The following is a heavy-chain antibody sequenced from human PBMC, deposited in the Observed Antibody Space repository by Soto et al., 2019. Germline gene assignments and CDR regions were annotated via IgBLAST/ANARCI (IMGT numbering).Heavy chain of an antibody. Sequence: GGSLRLSCAASGFKFSNYAMSWVRQAPGKGLEWVSLISATGGGTYYADSVRGRFTISRDNSHNTLYLQVHSLTAEDTAVHYCAKDRRAGGNSAFYFDFWGQGAQVTVSS. CDR3: AKDRRAGGNSAFYFDF. V-gene: IGHV3-23*01. CDR1: GFKFSNYA. CDR2: ISATGGGT. J-gene: IGHJ4*02. D-gene: IGHD3-16*01.